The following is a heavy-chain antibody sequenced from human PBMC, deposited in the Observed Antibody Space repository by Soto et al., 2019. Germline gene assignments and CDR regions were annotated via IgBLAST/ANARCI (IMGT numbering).Heavy chain of an antibody. CDR3: ASGGSGFYYYYMDV. CDR1: GFTFSSYG. Sequence: PGGSLRLSCAASGFTFSSYGMHWVRQAPGKGLEWVAVISYDGSNKYYADSVKGRFTISRDNSKNTLYLQMNSLRAEDTAVYYCASGGSGFYYYYMDVWGKGTTVTVSS. J-gene: IGHJ6*03. CDR2: ISYDGSNK. D-gene: IGHD2-15*01. V-gene: IGHV3-30*03.